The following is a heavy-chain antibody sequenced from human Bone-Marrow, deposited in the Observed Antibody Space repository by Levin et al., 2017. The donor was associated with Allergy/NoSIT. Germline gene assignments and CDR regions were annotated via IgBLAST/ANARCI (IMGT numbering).Heavy chain of an antibody. V-gene: IGHV3-66*04. CDR3: ARLDFNYGSYY. D-gene: IGHD3-10*01. J-gene: IGHJ4*02. Sequence: QPGGSLRLSCVVSGFTISNNYMSWVRQASGKGLEWVAVIYSFGSTNYADSVKGRFTISRANSENTLYLQMNSLRAEDTAIYYCARLDFNYGSYYWGQGTLVTVSS. CDR1: GFTISNNY. CDR2: IYSFGST.